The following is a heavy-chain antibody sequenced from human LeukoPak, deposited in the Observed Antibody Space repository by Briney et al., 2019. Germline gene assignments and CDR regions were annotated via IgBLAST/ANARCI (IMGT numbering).Heavy chain of an antibody. D-gene: IGHD3-10*01. V-gene: IGHV4-34*01. J-gene: IGHJ1*01. CDR1: GGSFSGYY. Sequence: SETLSLTCAVYGGSFSGYYWSWIRQPPGKGLEWIGEINHSGSTNYNPSLKSRVTISVDTSKSQFSLKLSSVTAADTAVYYCARDRNYYGSGSYPRAGYFQHWGQGTLVTVSS. CDR2: INHSGST. CDR3: ARDRNYYGSGSYPRAGYFQH.